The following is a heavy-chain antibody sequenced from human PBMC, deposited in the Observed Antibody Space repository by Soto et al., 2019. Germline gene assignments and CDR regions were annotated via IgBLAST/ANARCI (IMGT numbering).Heavy chain of an antibody. J-gene: IGHJ6*03. D-gene: IGHD3-10*01. V-gene: IGHV1-2*04. CDR1: GYTFTSYA. CDR2: INANSGGT. Sequence: GASVKVSCKASGYTFTSYAMHWVRQAPGQRLEWMGWINANSGGTKYAQKFQGWVTMTRDTSISTAYMELSRLRSDDTAVYYCARGPDTMVRGVIFPHYYYYYMDVWGKGTTVTVSS. CDR3: ARGPDTMVRGVIFPHYYYYYMDV.